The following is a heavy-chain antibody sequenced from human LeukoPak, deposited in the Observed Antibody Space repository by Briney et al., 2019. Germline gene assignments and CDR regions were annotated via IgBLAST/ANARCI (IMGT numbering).Heavy chain of an antibody. CDR1: GYTFTGYY. CDR2: INPNSGGT. CDR3: ARARGIAVAGVYYFDY. J-gene: IGHJ4*02. Sequence: ASVKVSCKASGYTFTGYYMHWVRQAPGQGLEWMGWINPNSGGTNYAQKFQGRVTMTRDTSISTAYTELSRLRSDDTAVYYCARARGIAVAGVYYFDYWGQGTLVTVSS. D-gene: IGHD6-19*01. V-gene: IGHV1-2*02.